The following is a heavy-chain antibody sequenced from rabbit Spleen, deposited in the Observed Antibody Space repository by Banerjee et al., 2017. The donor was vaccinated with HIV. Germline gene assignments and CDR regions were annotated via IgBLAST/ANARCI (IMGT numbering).Heavy chain of an antibody. CDR2: IDSGSRDFT. J-gene: IGHJ6*01. D-gene: IGHD8-1*01. V-gene: IGHV1S40*01. CDR1: GFSFSSSYW. CDR3: ARDTGSSFSSYGMDL. Sequence: QSLEESGGDLVKPEGSLTLTCTASGFSFSSSYWMSWVRQAPGKGLEWIACIDSGSRDFTYYASWARGRFTISKTSSTTVTLQMTSLTVADTATYFCARDTGSSFSSYGMDLWGQGTLVTVS.